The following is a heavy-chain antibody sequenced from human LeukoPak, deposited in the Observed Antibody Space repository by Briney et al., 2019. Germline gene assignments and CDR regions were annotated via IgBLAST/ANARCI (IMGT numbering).Heavy chain of an antibody. Sequence: SETLSLTCTVSGGSISSYYWSWIRQPPGKGLEWIGYIYYSGSTNYNPSLKSRVTISVDTSKNQFSLKLSSVTAADTAVYYCARQDKEAFDIWGQGTMVTVSS. CDR2: IYYSGST. CDR3: ARQDKEAFDI. V-gene: IGHV4-59*08. CDR1: GGSISSYY. J-gene: IGHJ3*02.